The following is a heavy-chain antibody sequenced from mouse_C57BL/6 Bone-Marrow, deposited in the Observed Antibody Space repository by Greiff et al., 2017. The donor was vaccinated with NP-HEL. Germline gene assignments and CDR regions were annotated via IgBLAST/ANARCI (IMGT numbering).Heavy chain of an antibody. D-gene: IGHD2-10*02. CDR3: ARQTYGYYFDY. CDR2: ISNGGGST. Sequence: EVKLMESGGGLVQPGGSLKLSCAASGFTFSDYYMYWVRQTPEKRLEWVAYISNGGGSTYYPDTVKGRFTISRDNAKNTLYLQMSRLKSEDTAMYYCARQTYGYYFDYWGQGTTLTVSS. V-gene: IGHV5-12*01. J-gene: IGHJ2*01. CDR1: GFTFSDYY.